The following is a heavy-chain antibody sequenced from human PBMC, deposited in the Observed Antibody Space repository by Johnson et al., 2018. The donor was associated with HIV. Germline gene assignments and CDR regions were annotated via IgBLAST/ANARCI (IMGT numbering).Heavy chain of an antibody. J-gene: IGHJ3*02. CDR1: RFTFSSYA. D-gene: IGHD3-16*02. Sequence: QVQLVESGGGVVQPGRSLRLSCAASRFTFSSYAMHWVRQAPGKGLEWVAVIWYDGSNKYYADSVKDRFTISRDNSKNTLYLQMNSLRAEDTAVYFCARGPIADDAFDIWGQGTMVTVSS. CDR3: ARGPIADDAFDI. V-gene: IGHV3-30*04. CDR2: IWYDGSNK.